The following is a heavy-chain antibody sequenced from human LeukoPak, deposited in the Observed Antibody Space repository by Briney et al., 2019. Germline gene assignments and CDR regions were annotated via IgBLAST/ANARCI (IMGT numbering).Heavy chain of an antibody. Sequence: SQTLSLTCTVSGGSISSGDYYWSWIRQPPGKGLEWIGSIYYSGSTYYNPSLKSRVTISVVTSKNQFSLKLSSVTAADTAVYYCARDPRFLEWAYGMDVWGQGTTVTVSS. CDR2: IYYSGST. CDR1: GGSISSGDYY. D-gene: IGHD3-3*01. CDR3: ARDPRFLEWAYGMDV. V-gene: IGHV4-30-4*01. J-gene: IGHJ6*02.